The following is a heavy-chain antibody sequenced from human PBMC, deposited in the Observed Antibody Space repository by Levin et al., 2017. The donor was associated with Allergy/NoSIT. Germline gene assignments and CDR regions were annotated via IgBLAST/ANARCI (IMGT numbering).Heavy chain of an antibody. Sequence: SQTLSLTCTVSGGSISSSSYYWGWIRQPPGKGLEWIGSIYYSGSTYYNPSLKSRVTISVDTSKNQFSLKLSSVTAADTAVYYCAIWGSNRYFDWLGYAFDIWGQGTMVTVSS. CDR3: AIWGSNRYFDWLGYAFDI. CDR1: GGSISSSSYY. CDR2: IYYSGST. D-gene: IGHD3-9*01. V-gene: IGHV4-39*01. J-gene: IGHJ3*02.